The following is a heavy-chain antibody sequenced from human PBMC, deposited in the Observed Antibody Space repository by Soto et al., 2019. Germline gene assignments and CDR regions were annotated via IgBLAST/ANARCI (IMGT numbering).Heavy chain of an antibody. D-gene: IGHD2-2*01. Sequence: ASVKVSCKASGGTFSSYAISWVRQAPGQGLEWMGGIIPIFGTANYAQKFQGRVTITADKSTSTAYMELSSLRSEDTAVYYCARDRVVVVPAAMGWFDPWGQGTLVTVSS. V-gene: IGHV1-69*06. CDR1: GGTFSSYA. CDR2: IIPIFGTA. J-gene: IGHJ5*02. CDR3: ARDRVVVVPAAMGWFDP.